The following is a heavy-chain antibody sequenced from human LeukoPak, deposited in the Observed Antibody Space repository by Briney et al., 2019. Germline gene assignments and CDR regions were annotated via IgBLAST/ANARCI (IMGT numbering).Heavy chain of an antibody. V-gene: IGHV3-64D*06. CDR2: INDGGTI. D-gene: IGHD2-15*01. CDR1: GVTFNRLS. CDR3: VRGYCTAGTCYLRHYFDY. J-gene: IGHJ4*02. Sequence: GGSLRLSCSASGVTFNRLSIHWVRQAPGKGLEYVSGINDGGTIYYADSVNGRFTISRDNSKNTVYLQMSSLRTEDTAVYYCVRGYCTAGTCYLRHYFDYWGQGTLVTVSS.